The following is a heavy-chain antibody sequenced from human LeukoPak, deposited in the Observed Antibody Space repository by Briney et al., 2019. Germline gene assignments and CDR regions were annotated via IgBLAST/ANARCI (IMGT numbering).Heavy chain of an antibody. Sequence: PGGSLRLSCAASGFTFSSYAMSWVRQAPGKGLEWVSAISGSGGSTYYADSVKGRFTISRDNSKNTLYLQMNSLRAEDTAVYYCAKPYSSSWYVGRWFDPWGQGTLVTVSS. V-gene: IGHV3-23*01. CDR1: GFTFSSYA. CDR2: ISGSGGST. D-gene: IGHD6-13*01. CDR3: AKPYSSSWYVGRWFDP. J-gene: IGHJ5*02.